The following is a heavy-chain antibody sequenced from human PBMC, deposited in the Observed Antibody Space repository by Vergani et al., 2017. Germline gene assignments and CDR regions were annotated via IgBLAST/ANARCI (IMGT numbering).Heavy chain of an antibody. CDR2: IKSKTDGGTT. CDR3: ARDRVDIVATTTYYYYYYGMDV. D-gene: IGHD5-12*01. V-gene: IGHV3-15*01. J-gene: IGHJ6*02. Sequence: EVQLVESGGGLVKPGGSLRLSCAASGFTFINAWMTWVRQAPGKGLEWVGRIKSKTDGGTTYYAAPVKGKFTISRHNSKNTLYLQMNSLRAEDTAVYYCARDRVDIVATTTYYYYYYGMDVWGQGTTVTVSS. CDR1: GFTFINAW.